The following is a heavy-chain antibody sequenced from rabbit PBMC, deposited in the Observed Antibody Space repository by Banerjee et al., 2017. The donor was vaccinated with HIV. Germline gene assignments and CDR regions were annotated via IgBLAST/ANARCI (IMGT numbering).Heavy chain of an antibody. CDR2: IGTGSSSDT. Sequence: QEQLKETGGGLVQPGGSLTLSCKASGFDFSRYFMCWVRQAPGKGLEWIACIGTGSSSDTYYASWAKGRFTISRTSSTTVTLQMTSLTAADTATYFCASGDGAVHGSNNLWGPGTLVTVS. D-gene: IGHD2-1*01. V-gene: IGHV1S45*01. J-gene: IGHJ4*01. CDR3: ASGDGAVHGSNNL. CDR1: GFDFSRYF.